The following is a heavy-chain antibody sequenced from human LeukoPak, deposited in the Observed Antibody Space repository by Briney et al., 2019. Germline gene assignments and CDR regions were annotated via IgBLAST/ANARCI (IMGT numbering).Heavy chain of an antibody. V-gene: IGHV1-8*01. Sequence: ASVKVSWKASGYTFTNYDINWARQASGQGLEWMGWMNPNSGNTGSAQKFQGRVTMTSNTSISTAYMELSSLRSEDTAVYYCARGLRREQQLLRAFDYWGQGTPVTVSS. CDR1: GYTFTNYD. D-gene: IGHD6-13*01. CDR2: MNPNSGNT. J-gene: IGHJ4*02. CDR3: ARGLRREQQLLRAFDY.